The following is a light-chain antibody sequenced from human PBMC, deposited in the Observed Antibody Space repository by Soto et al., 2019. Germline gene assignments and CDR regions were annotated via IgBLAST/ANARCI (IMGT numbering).Light chain of an antibody. CDR2: GAS. CDR1: QSVSSN. V-gene: IGKV3-15*01. Sequence: EIVMTQSPATLSVSPGERATLSCRASQSVSSNLAWYQQKPGQAPRLLIYGASTRATGIPARFSGSGSGTEFTLTISSLQSEDFAVYYCQQYNNWPRETFGQGTKVKIK. J-gene: IGKJ1*01. CDR3: QQYNNWPRET.